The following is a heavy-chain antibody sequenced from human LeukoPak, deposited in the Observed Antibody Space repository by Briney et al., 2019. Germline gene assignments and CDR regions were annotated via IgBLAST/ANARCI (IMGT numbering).Heavy chain of an antibody. J-gene: IGHJ3*01. Sequence: GGSLRLSCAASGFTFSSYGMHWVRQAPGKGLEWVAVISYDGSNKYYADSVKGRFTISRDNSKNTLYLQMNSLRAEDTAVYCCAVSAAGIGHAFDVWGQGTMVTVSS. D-gene: IGHD6-13*01. CDR1: GFTFSSYG. CDR2: ISYDGSNK. CDR3: AVSAAGIGHAFDV. V-gene: IGHV3-30*03.